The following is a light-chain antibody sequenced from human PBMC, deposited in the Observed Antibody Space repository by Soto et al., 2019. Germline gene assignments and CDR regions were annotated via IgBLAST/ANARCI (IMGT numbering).Light chain of an antibody. CDR3: QQYDNSPIT. CDR1: QSVSNNY. V-gene: IGKV3-20*01. J-gene: IGKJ5*01. CDR2: GAS. Sequence: EIVLTQSPGTLSLSPVERATLSFRTSQSVSNNYLAWYQQKPGQAPRLLIYGASSRATGIPDRFSGSGSGTDFTLSISRLEPEDFAVYYCQQYDNSPITFGQGTRLEIK.